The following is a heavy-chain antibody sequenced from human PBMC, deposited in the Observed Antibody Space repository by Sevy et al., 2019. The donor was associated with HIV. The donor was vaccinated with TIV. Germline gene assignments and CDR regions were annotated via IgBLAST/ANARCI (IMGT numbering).Heavy chain of an antibody. CDR3: ARDCHLSLRHFDWLSH. D-gene: IGHD3-9*01. CDR1: GFTFSDHY. Sequence: GGSLRLSCAASGFTFSDHYMDWVRQAPGKGLEWVGRTRNKANSYTTEYAASVKGRFTISRDDSKNSLYLQMNSLKTEDTAVYYCARDCHLSLRHFDWLSHWGQGTLVTVSS. CDR2: TRNKANSYTT. V-gene: IGHV3-72*01. J-gene: IGHJ4*02.